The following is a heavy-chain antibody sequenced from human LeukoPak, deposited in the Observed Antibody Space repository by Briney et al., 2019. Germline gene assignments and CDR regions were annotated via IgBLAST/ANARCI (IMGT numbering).Heavy chain of an antibody. J-gene: IGHJ4*02. D-gene: IGHD3-10*01. Sequence: QPGGSLRLSCATSGFTFSSSAMSWVRQPPGKGLAWVSTISGSGGGTYYADSVKGRFTISRDNSKNTLYLQMNSLRAEDTAVFYCGKLLYSSGMYHFDYWGQGTLVTVSS. V-gene: IGHV3-23*01. CDR2: ISGSGGGT. CDR1: GFTFSSSA. CDR3: GKLLYSSGMYHFDY.